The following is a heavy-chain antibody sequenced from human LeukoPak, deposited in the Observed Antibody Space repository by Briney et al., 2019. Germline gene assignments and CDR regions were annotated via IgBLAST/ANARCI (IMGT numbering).Heavy chain of an antibody. CDR3: AKVRDGRSTGGTYYYYMDV. J-gene: IGHJ6*03. CDR2: ITSSSSYI. Sequence: PGGSLRLSCAASGFTFSSYSMNWVRQAPGKGLEWVSSITSSSSYIYYADSVKGRFTISRDNSKNALYLQMNSLRVEDTAVFYCAKVRDGRSTGGTYYYYMDVWGKGTTVTVSS. V-gene: IGHV3-21*04. CDR1: GFTFSSYS. D-gene: IGHD1-26*01.